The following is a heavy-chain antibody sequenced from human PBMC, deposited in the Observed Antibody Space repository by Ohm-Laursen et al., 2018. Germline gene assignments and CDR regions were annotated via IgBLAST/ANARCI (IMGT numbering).Heavy chain of an antibody. Sequence: SDTLSLTCSVSGGSISSANYYWGWIRQPPGKGLEWIGSMYYSGSAYYNPSLKSRVTISVDTSKNQFSLKMSSVAASDTAVYYCARQRDWAFDYWGQGTLVTVAS. D-gene: IGHD3/OR15-3a*01. CDR3: ARQRDWAFDY. V-gene: IGHV4-39*01. CDR2: MYYSGSA. CDR1: GGSISSANYY. J-gene: IGHJ4*02.